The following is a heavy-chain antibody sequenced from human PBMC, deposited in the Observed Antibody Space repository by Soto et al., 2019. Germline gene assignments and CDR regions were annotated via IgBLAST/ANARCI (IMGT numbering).Heavy chain of an antibody. CDR2: IYSGGST. Sequence: GGSLRLSCAASGFTVSSNYMSWVRQAPGKGLEWVSVIYSGGSTYYADSVKGRITISRDNSKNTLYFQMNSLRAEDMAVYYCAREERITHNYYGMDVWGQGTTVTVSS. CDR1: GFTVSSNY. J-gene: IGHJ6*02. V-gene: IGHV3-53*01. D-gene: IGHD3-10*01. CDR3: AREERITHNYYGMDV.